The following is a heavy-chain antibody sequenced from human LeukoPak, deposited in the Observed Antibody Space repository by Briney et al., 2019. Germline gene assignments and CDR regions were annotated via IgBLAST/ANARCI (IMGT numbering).Heavy chain of an antibody. CDR3: ARARIGSSGWFDA. D-gene: IGHD6-19*01. J-gene: IGHJ5*02. CDR1: GGSISSHY. Sequence: SETLSLTCTVSGGSISSHYWSWIRQPPGKGLEWIGYIYYSGSTNYNPSLESRVTISVDTSKNQFSLKLSSVTTADTAVYYCARARIGSSGWFDAWGQGTLVTVSS. CDR2: IYYSGST. V-gene: IGHV4-59*11.